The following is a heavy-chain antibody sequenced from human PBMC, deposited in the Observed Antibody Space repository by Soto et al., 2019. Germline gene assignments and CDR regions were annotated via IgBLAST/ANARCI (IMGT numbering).Heavy chain of an antibody. CDR1: GGTFSRYA. D-gene: IGHD3-10*01. V-gene: IGHV1-69*01. CDR3: ARGVTMVRGVIILNWFDP. J-gene: IGHJ5*02. Sequence: QVQLVQSGAEVKKPGSSVKVSCKASGGTFSRYAISWVRQAPGQGLEWMGGIIPIFGTANYAQKFQGRVTITADESTSTAYMELSSLRSEDTAVYYCARGVTMVRGVIILNWFDPWGQGTLVTVSS. CDR2: IIPIFGTA.